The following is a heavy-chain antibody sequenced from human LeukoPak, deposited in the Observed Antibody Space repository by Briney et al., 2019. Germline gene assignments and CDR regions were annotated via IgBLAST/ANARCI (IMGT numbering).Heavy chain of an antibody. V-gene: IGHV3-23*01. CDR3: TKVVVVPAATSKTYCFDY. D-gene: IGHD2-2*01. CDR1: GFTFSSYT. J-gene: IGHJ4*02. CDR2: ISGSGTST. Sequence: GGSLRVSCAASGFTFSSYTMSSVRPAPGKGLEWVSSISGSGTSTYYADSVKGRFTISRDNSKNTLFLQMNSLRVEDTAVYYCTKVVVVPAATSKTYCFDYWGQGTLVTVSS.